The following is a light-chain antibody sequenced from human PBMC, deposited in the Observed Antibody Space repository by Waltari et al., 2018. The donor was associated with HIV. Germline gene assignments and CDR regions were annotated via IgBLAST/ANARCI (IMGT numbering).Light chain of an antibody. CDR1: SSDVGGYNY. Sequence: QSALTQPASVSGSPGQSFTFSCPRTSSDVGGYNYVSWYQQHPGKAPKRRIYEVSNRPSGVCNRFSGSKSGNTASRTISGLQAEDEADYYCSSYTSSSTLVFGGGTELTVL. J-gene: IGLJ2*01. V-gene: IGLV2-14*01. CDR2: EVS. CDR3: SSYTSSSTLV.